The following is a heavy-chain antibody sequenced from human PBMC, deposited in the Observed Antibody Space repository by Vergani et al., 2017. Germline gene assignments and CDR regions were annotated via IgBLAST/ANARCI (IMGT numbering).Heavy chain of an antibody. CDR2: IYYSGST. CDR3: ARGRRKRPYCGGDCYPFFGDY. J-gene: IGHJ4*02. Sequence: QVQLQESGPGLVKPSETLSLTCTVSGGSISSGGYYWSWIRQHPGKGLEWIGYIYYSGSTYYNPSLKSRVTISVDTSKNQFSLKLSSVTAADTAVYYCARGRRKRPYCGGDCYPFFGDYWGQGTLVTVSS. CDR1: GGSISSGGYY. V-gene: IGHV4-31*03. D-gene: IGHD2-21*02.